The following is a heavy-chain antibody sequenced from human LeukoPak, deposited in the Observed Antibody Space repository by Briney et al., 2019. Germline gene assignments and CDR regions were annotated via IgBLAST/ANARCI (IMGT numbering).Heavy chain of an antibody. CDR2: MSYDGSNK. V-gene: IGHV3-30*03. Sequence: GGSLRLSCEASGFAVSSYGMHWVRQAPDEGLEWVAIMSYDGSNKYYADSVKGRFTISRDNSENTLYLQMNSLRAEDTAVYYCASTRGGGYCSSTSCGPIDYWGQGTLVTVSS. CDR3: ASTRGGGYCSSTSCGPIDY. D-gene: IGHD2-2*01. J-gene: IGHJ4*02. CDR1: GFAVSSYG.